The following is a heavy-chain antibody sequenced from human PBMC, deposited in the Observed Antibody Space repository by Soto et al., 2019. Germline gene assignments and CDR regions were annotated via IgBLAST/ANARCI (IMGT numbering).Heavy chain of an antibody. D-gene: IGHD3-3*01. V-gene: IGHV3-21*01. CDR3: ARSGGDYDFWSGYSWPIDY. J-gene: IGHJ4*02. CDR1: GFTFSSYS. CDR2: ISSSSSYI. Sequence: PGGSLRLSCAASGFTFSSYSMNWVRQAPGKGLEWVSSISSSSSYIYYADSVKGRFTISRDNAKNSLYLQMNSLRAEDTAVYYCARSGGDYDFWSGYSWPIDYWGQGTLVTVSS.